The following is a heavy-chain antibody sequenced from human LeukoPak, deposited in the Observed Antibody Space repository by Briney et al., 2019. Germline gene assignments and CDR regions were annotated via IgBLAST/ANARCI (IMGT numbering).Heavy chain of an antibody. J-gene: IGHJ4*02. Sequence: GASVKVSCKASGYTFTGYYLHWVRQAPGQGLEWVGWINPNSGDTNYAQKFQGWVTMTRDTSISTAYMELTRLKSDDTAVYYCARGNADGAYLVPDYWGQGPLVTVSS. V-gene: IGHV1-2*04. CDR2: INPNSGDT. CDR1: GYTFTGYY. CDR3: ARGNADGAYLVPDY. D-gene: IGHD4-17*01.